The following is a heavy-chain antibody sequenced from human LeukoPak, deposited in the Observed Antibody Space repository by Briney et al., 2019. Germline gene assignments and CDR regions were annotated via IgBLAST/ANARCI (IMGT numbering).Heavy chain of an antibody. D-gene: IGHD6-13*01. Sequence: GGSLRLSCAASGFTFSSYAMSWVRQAPGKGLEWVSVLSGSGGKTYYADFVKGRFTISRDNSKNTLYLQMNSLRAEDTAVYYCAKGPIEAAANGLYFDYWGQGTLVTVSS. CDR1: GFTFSSYA. CDR3: AKGPIEAAANGLYFDY. V-gene: IGHV3-23*01. CDR2: LSGSGGKT. J-gene: IGHJ4*02.